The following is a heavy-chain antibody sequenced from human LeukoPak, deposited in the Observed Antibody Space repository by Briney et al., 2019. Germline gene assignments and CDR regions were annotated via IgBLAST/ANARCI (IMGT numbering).Heavy chain of an antibody. J-gene: IGHJ4*02. Sequence: SETLSLTCAVYGGSFSGYYWSWIRQPPGKGLEWIGEINHSGSTNYNPSLKSRVTISVDTSKNQFSLKLSSVTAADTAVYYCARLRLRLGELSLYPNFDYWGQGTLVTVSS. CDR2: INHSGST. CDR1: GGSFSGYY. CDR3: ARLRLRLGELSLYPNFDY. D-gene: IGHD3-16*02. V-gene: IGHV4-34*01.